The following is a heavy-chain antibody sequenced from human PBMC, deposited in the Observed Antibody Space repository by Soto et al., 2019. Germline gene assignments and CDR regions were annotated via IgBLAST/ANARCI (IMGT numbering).Heavy chain of an antibody. CDR2: ISGSAGTT. V-gene: IGHV3-23*01. Sequence: GGSLRLSCPASGFIFASYAMSWVRQAPGKGLEWVSVISGSAGTTDYAGSVTGRFTISRDNSKNTLYLHMNSLKGEDTAVYYCAKNGPAYADAFDSWGQGTMVTVSS. J-gene: IGHJ3*01. D-gene: IGHD2-8*01. CDR1: GFIFASYA. CDR3: AKNGPAYADAFDS.